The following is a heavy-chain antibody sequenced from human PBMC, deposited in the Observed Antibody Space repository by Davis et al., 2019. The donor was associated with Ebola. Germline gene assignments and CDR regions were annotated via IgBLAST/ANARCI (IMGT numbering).Heavy chain of an antibody. CDR1: GGTFSNYA. J-gene: IGHJ4*02. Sequence: AASAQVTCYASGGTFSNYAINWVRPAPGQGPDWMGGIIPLFGTTNYAQKFQGRVTITADKSTSTAYMELSSLRSEDTAIYYCATTYDSRGYYSIGSFDFWGQGALVTVSS. CDR3: ATTYDSRGYYSIGSFDF. D-gene: IGHD3-22*01. CDR2: IIPLFGTT. V-gene: IGHV1-69*06.